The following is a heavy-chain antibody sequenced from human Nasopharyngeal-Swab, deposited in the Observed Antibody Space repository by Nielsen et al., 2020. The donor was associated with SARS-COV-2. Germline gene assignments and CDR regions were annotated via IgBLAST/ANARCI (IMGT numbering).Heavy chain of an antibody. J-gene: IGHJ4*02. V-gene: IGHV3-74*01. CDR3: TRIVGATTGLEAYYFDY. CDR1: GFSFSDYW. D-gene: IGHD1-26*01. CDR2: IDLRGFAT. Sequence: GGSLRLSCAASGFSFSDYWMHWVRQPPGQGLVGVSRIDLRGFATPYADSLKGRFTISRDNAKNTLYLQMNSLRAEDTAIYYCTRIVGATTGLEAYYFDYWGQGTLVTVSS.